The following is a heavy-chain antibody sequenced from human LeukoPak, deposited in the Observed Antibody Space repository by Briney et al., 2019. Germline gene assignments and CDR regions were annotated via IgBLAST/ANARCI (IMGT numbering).Heavy chain of an antibody. J-gene: IGHJ5*02. CDR2: ISYDGSNK. D-gene: IGHD6-13*01. V-gene: IGHV3-30-3*01. CDR3: ARDPDQQQLVLDWFDP. Sequence: PGGSLRLSCAASGLTFSSYAMHWVRQAPGKGLEWVAVISYDGSNKYYADSVKGRFTISRDNSKNTLYLQMNSLRAEDTAVYYCARDPDQQQLVLDWFDPWGQGTLVTVSS. CDR1: GLTFSSYA.